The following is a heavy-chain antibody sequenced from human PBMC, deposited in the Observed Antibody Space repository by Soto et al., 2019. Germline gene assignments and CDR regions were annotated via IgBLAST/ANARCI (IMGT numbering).Heavy chain of an antibody. J-gene: IGHJ4*02. CDR1: GYTFTTYY. D-gene: IGHD2-15*01. CDR2: INPNGGST. V-gene: IGHV1-46*01. Sequence: QVQLVQSGAEVKRPGASVKVSCKASGYTFTTYYMHWVRQAPGQGLEWLGIINPNGGSTTYAQKFQGRGTMTRDTSTSTVYLGLSSLRSEDTAVYYCARAGYCSGGTCFHGNCDYWGQGTLVTVSA. CDR3: ARAGYCSGGTCFHGNCDY.